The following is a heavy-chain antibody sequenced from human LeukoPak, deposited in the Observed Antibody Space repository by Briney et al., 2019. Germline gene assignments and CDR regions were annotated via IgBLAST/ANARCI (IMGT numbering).Heavy chain of an antibody. CDR2: IYYSGST. Sequence: SETLSLTCTVSGDSLSSYYWSWIRQPPGKGLEWIGYIYYSGSTNYNPSLKSRVTMSVDTSKNQFSLKLNSVTAADTAVYYCATNYYDSSGYSGWSAFDIWGQGTLVTVSS. D-gene: IGHD3-22*01. V-gene: IGHV4-59*01. J-gene: IGHJ3*02. CDR3: ATNYYDSSGYSGWSAFDI. CDR1: GDSLSSYY.